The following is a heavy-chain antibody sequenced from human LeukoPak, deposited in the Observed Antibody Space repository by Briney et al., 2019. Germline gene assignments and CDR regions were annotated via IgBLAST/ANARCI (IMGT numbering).Heavy chain of an antibody. V-gene: IGHV4-59*01. CDR2: IYYSGST. CDR3: ARGAVVVPAAMYFDY. Sequence: SEILSLTCTVSGGSISSYYWSWIRQPPGKGLEWIGYIYYSGSTNYNPSLKSRVTISVDTSKNQFSLKLSSVTAADTAVYYCARGAVVVPAAMYFDYWGQGTLVTVSS. D-gene: IGHD2-2*01. CDR1: GGSISSYY. J-gene: IGHJ4*02.